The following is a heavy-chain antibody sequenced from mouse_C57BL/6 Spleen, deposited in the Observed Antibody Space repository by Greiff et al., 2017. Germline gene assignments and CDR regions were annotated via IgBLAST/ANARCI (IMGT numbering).Heavy chain of an antibody. Sequence: QQPWAELVKPGASVKLSCKASGYTFTSYWMHWVKQRPGQCLEWNGMIHPSSGSTNYNEKFKSKATLTVDKSSSTAYMQLSSVASEDSAVYYCANYSRAYWGQGTLVTVSA. CDR2: IHPSSGST. CDR1: GYTFTSYW. J-gene: IGHJ3*01. V-gene: IGHV1-64*01. D-gene: IGHD1-1*01. CDR3: ANYSRAY.